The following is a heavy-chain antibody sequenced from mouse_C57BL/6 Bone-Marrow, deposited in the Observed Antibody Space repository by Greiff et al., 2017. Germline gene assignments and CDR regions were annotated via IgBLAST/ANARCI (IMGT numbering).Heavy chain of an antibody. CDR3: ARDPSYYSNWFAY. D-gene: IGHD2-5*01. CDR1: GFTFSSYA. J-gene: IGHJ3*01. V-gene: IGHV5-4*01. CDR2: ISDGGSYT. Sequence: DVKLVESGGGLVKPGGSLKLSCAASGFTFSSYAMSWVRQTPEKRLEWVATISDGGSYTYYPDNVKGRFTISRDNAKNNLYLQMSHLKSEDTAMYYCARDPSYYSNWFAYWGQGTLVTVSA.